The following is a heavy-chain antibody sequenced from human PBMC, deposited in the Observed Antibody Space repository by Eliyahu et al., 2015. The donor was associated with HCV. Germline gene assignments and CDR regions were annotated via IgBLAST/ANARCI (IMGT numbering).Heavy chain of an antibody. CDR2: ITWDATDT. CDR3: AKDARKFDSAYYFDY. CDR1: XFMFHDYT. V-gene: IGHV3-43*01. Sequence: EVQLVESGGVVVQPGGSLRXSCVXSXFMFHDYTMYWVRQPPGKGLEWVXTITWDATDTDYADSVKGRFTISRDNSKNSLFLQLKSLRTEDTALYSCAKDARKFDSAYYFDYWGQGTLVTVSS. J-gene: IGHJ4*02.